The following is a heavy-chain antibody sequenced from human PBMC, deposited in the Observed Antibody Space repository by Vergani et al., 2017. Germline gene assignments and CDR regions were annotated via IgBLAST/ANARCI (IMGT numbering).Heavy chain of an antibody. CDR1: GGSINSHNYY. J-gene: IGHJ6*03. CDR2: IHTSGST. Sequence: QVQLQESGPGLVKPSQTLSLTCTVSGGSINSHNYYWSWIRQPAGKGLGWIGRIHTSGSTNYNPSLKSRVTMSEDTSKNQFSLNLTSVTAADTAVYFCARVDTQVPATSHFYYMDVWGKGTTVVVSS. CDR3: ARVDTQVPATSHFYYMDV. D-gene: IGHD6-25*01. V-gene: IGHV4-61*02.